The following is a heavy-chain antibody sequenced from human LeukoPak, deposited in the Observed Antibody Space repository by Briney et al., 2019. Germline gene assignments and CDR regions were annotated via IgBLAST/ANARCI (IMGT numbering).Heavy chain of an antibody. V-gene: IGHV4-59*01. D-gene: IGHD6-13*01. Sequence: SETLSLTCTVSGGSISNYYGNWIRQPPGKGLEWIGYIYYTGSTNYNPSLKSRVTMSVDTSKNQFSLNLKSVTPEDTAVYYCARNLIPEQLVLNFWGQGTLVTVSS. CDR2: IYYTGST. CDR1: GGSISNYY. CDR3: ARNLIPEQLVLNF. J-gene: IGHJ4*02.